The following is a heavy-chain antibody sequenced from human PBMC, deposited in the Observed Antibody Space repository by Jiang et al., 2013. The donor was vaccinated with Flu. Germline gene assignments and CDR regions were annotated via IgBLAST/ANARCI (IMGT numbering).Heavy chain of an antibody. CDR2: IYHSGST. CDR1: GGSISSDTDS. D-gene: IGHD3-10*01. V-gene: IGHV4-30-2*01. CDR3: ARGCCHSGTSNWFDH. J-gene: IGHJ5*02. Sequence: GSGLVKPSQTLSLTCTVSGGSISSDTDSWTWIRQPPGKGLEWIGYIYHSGSTYYNPSLKSRVTISRDMSKNQFSLNLISVTAADTAVYFCARGCCHSGTSNWFDHWGQGTLVTVSS.